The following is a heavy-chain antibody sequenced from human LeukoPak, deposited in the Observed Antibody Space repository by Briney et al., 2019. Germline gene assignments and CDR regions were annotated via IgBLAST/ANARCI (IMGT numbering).Heavy chain of an antibody. CDR2: IRSKANSYAT. V-gene: IGHV3-73*01. J-gene: IGHJ4*02. CDR3: TRLYYDILTGYHLFDY. D-gene: IGHD3-9*01. CDR1: GFTFSGSA. Sequence: GGSLRLSCAASGFTFSGSAMHWVRQASGKGLEWVGRIRSKANSYATAYAASVKGRFTISRDDSKNTAYLQMNSLKTEDTAVYYCTRLYYDILTGYHLFDYWGQGTLVTVSS.